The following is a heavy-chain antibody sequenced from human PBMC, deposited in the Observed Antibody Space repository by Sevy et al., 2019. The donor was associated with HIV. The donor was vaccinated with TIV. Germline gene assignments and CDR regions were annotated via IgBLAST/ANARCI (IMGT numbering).Heavy chain of an antibody. Sequence: AAVKVSCKASGYTFTSYGISWVGQAPGQGLEWMGWISAYNGNTNYAQKLQGRVTMTTDTSTSTAYMELRSLRSDDTAAYHCARVNPRYCTRGRCENWFDPWGQGTLVTVSS. D-gene: IGHD2-15*01. CDR2: ISAYNGNT. CDR1: GYTFTSYG. CDR3: ARVNPRYCTRGRCENWFDP. J-gene: IGHJ5*02. V-gene: IGHV1-18*01.